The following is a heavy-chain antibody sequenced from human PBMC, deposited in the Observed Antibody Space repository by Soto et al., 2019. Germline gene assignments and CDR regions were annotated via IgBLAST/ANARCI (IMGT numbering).Heavy chain of an antibody. CDR1: GFTFDDYA. Sequence: SLRLSCAASGFTFDDYAMHWVRQAPGKGLEWVSGISWNSGSIGYADSVKGRFTISRDNAKNSLYLQMNSLRAEDTALYYCAKDRNDILTGYYKEEAFDIWGQGTMVTVSS. V-gene: IGHV3-9*01. CDR2: ISWNSGSI. D-gene: IGHD3-9*01. CDR3: AKDRNDILTGYYKEEAFDI. J-gene: IGHJ3*02.